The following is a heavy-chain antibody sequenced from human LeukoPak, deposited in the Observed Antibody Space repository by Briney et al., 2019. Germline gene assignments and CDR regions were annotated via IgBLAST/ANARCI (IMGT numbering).Heavy chain of an antibody. CDR1: GFTFSSYS. CDR3: ARVRYSPSRNGIDL. D-gene: IGHD5-18*01. CDR2: IRSDSSYI. V-gene: IGHV3-21*01. Sequence: PGGSLRLSCAASGFTFSSYSMSWVRQAPGKGLEWVSAIRSDSSYIYYADSMRGRFTISRDNAKKSLFLQINSLRDADTAVYYCARVRYSPSRNGIDLWGQGTLVSVSS. J-gene: IGHJ4*02.